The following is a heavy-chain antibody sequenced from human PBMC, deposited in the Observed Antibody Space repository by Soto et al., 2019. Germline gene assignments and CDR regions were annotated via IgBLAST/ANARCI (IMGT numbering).Heavy chain of an antibody. J-gene: IGHJ4*02. Sequence: ASVKVSCKASGYTFTSYGISWVRQAPGQGLEWMEWISAYNGNTNYAQKLQGRVTMTTDTSTSTAYMELRSLRSDDTAVYYCASHSSGWYFFDYWGQGTLVTVSS. CDR3: ASHSSGWYFFDY. D-gene: IGHD6-19*01. CDR2: ISAYNGNT. CDR1: GYTFTSYG. V-gene: IGHV1-18*01.